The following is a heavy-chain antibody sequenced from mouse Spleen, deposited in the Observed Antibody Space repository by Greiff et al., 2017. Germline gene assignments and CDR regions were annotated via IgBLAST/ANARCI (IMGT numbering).Heavy chain of an antibody. CDR1: GFTFSSYT. CDR2: ISSGGGNT. CDR3: ARRGYFWFAY. D-gene: IGHD2-3*01. Sequence: EVKLMESGGGLVKPGGSLKLSCAASGFTFSSYTMSWVRQTPAKRLEWVATISSGGGNTYYPDSVKGRFTISRDNARNTLYLQMSSLRSEDTAMYYCARRGYFWFAYWGQGTLVTVSA. V-gene: IGHV5-9*04. J-gene: IGHJ3*01.